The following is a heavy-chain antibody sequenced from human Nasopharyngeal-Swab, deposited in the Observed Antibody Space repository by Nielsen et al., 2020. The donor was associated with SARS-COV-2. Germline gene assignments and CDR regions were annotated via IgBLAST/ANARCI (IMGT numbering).Heavy chain of an antibody. D-gene: IGHD6-19*01. CDR1: GFYFRSYA. Sequence: GESLKISCAVSGFYFRSYAMNWVRQAPGKGLEWVSVISGTGTETYSADSVKGRFTISRDNSQNMVYLQMDSLRVEDTAVYYCAKWGRNHHESSGYVYWGQGILVTASS. CDR2: ISGTGTET. J-gene: IGHJ4*02. V-gene: IGHV3-23*01. CDR3: AKWGRNHHESSGYVY.